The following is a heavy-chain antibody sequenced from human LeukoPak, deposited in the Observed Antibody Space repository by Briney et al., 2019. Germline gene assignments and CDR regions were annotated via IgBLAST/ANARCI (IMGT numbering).Heavy chain of an antibody. J-gene: IGHJ5*02. CDR2: INPNSGST. V-gene: IGHV1-2*02. CDR3: ARDHGDYWFDP. D-gene: IGHD4-17*01. CDR1: GYTFTGYY. Sequence: ASVTVSSKASGYTFTGYYMHWVRQAPGQGLEWMGWINPNSGSTNYAQKFQGRVTMTRDTSISTAYMELSRLRSDDTAVYYCARDHGDYWFDPWGQGTLVTVSS.